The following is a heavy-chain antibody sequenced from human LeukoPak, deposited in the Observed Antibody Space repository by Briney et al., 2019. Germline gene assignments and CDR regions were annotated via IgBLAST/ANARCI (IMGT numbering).Heavy chain of an antibody. D-gene: IGHD6-6*01. J-gene: IGHJ5*02. Sequence: SQTLSLTCTVSGGSISSGGYYWSWIRQPPGKGLGWIGYIYHSGSTYYNPSLKSRVTISVDTSKNQFSLKLSSVTAADTAVYYCARHGGRSIAARPSWFDPWGQGTLVTVSS. V-gene: IGHV4-30-2*03. CDR1: GGSISSGGYY. CDR3: ARHGGRSIAARPSWFDP. CDR2: IYHSGST.